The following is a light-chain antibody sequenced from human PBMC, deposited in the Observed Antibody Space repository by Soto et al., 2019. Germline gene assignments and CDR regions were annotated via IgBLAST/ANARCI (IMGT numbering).Light chain of an antibody. J-gene: IGLJ1*01. Sequence: QSVLTQPPSVSGSPGQSVTISRTGTSSDIGSYNRISWYQRSPGTAPKLIMYEVINRPSGVPDRFSGSKSGSTASLTISGLQAEDEADYYCSLYISGSTYVFGTGTKVTVL. CDR2: EVI. V-gene: IGLV2-18*01. CDR3: SLYISGSTYV. CDR1: SSDIGSYNR.